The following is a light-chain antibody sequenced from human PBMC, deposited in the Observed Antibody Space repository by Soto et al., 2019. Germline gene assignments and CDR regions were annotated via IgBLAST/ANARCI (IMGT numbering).Light chain of an antibody. CDR2: GAS. J-gene: IGKJ3*01. CDR1: QSVSSSY. CDR3: QQYASSLRVT. Sequence: EIVLTQSPGTLSLSPGERATLSCRASQSVSSSYLAWYQQKPGQAPRLLIYGASSRATGIPDRFVGSGSGTDFTLVISRLEPEVFAVYYCQQYASSLRVTLGPETRVDIK. V-gene: IGKV3-20*01.